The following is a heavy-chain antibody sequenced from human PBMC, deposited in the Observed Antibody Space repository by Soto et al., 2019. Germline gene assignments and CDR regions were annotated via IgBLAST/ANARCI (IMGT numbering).Heavy chain of an antibody. CDR1: GFTFSSYG. CDR2: IWYDGSNK. V-gene: IGHV3-33*01. Sequence: LRLSCAASGFTFSSYGMHWVRQAPGKGLGWVAVIWYDGSNKYYADSVKGRFTISRDNSKNTLYLQMNSLRAEDTAVYYCAREGDYYDSSGYPYYYYGMDVWGQGTTVTVSS. J-gene: IGHJ6*02. D-gene: IGHD3-22*01. CDR3: AREGDYYDSSGYPYYYYGMDV.